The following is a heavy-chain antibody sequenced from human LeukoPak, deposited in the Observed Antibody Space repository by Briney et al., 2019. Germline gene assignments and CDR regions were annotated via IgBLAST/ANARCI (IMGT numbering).Heavy chain of an antibody. CDR1: GFTFSSYW. J-gene: IGHJ4*02. Sequence: GGSLRLSCEASGFTFSSYWMNWVRQAPGKGLEWVANINQDGSEKYYVDSVKGRFTISRDNAKNSLYLQMNSLRAEDTALYYCARVPYYGSGSYYNGPFDYWGQGTLVTVSS. D-gene: IGHD3-10*01. CDR2: INQDGSEK. V-gene: IGHV3-7*03. CDR3: ARVPYYGSGSYYNGPFDY.